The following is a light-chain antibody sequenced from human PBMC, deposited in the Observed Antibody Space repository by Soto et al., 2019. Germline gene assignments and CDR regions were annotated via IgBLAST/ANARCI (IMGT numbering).Light chain of an antibody. V-gene: IGLV2-14*01. Sequence: QSVLTQPASVSGSPGQSITISCTGTSSDVGGYNYVSWYQQHPGKAPKLMIYAVTDRPSGVSSRFSGSKSGNTASLTISGLQAEDEAEYYCSSYTNINTRACVFGTGTKLTVL. CDR2: AVT. CDR1: SSDVGGYNY. CDR3: SSYTNINTRACV. J-gene: IGLJ1*01.